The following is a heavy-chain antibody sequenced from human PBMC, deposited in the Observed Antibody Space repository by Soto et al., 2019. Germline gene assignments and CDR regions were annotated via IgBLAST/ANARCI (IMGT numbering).Heavy chain of an antibody. D-gene: IGHD2-2*01. CDR2: INPNSGGI. V-gene: IGHV1-2*02. Sequence: ASVKVSCKASGYTFSGYYMHWVRQAPGQGLEWMGWINPNSGGINYAQKFQGRVTMTRDTSISTAYMELSRLRSDDTAVYYCARHLRRSSTSCYFHYSYYYGIDVWGEGTTVTVYS. CDR1: GYTFSGYY. CDR3: ARHLRRSSTSCYFHYSYYYGIDV. J-gene: IGHJ6*04.